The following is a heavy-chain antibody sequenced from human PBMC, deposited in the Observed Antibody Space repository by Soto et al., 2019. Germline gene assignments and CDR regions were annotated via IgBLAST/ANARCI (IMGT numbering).Heavy chain of an antibody. Sequence: QVQLVESGGGVVQPGRSLRLSCAASGFTFSSYAMHWVRQAPGKGLEWVAVISYDGSNKYYADSVKGRFTISRDNSKNTLYLQMNRLRAEDTAVYYCAREANVAGSYYYYGMDVWGQGTTVTVSS. D-gene: IGHD6-19*01. CDR3: AREANVAGSYYYYGMDV. CDR2: ISYDGSNK. V-gene: IGHV3-30-3*01. CDR1: GFTFSSYA. J-gene: IGHJ6*02.